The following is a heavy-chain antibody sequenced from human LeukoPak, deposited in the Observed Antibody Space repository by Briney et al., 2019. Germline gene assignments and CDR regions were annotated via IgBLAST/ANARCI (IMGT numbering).Heavy chain of an antibody. V-gene: IGHV3-23*01. CDR3: AKDPNGDYVGAFDG. CDR1: GFTINIYA. J-gene: IGHJ3*01. D-gene: IGHD4-17*01. CDR2: ITVNGGGI. Sequence: GGSLRLSCAPSGFTINIYAMTWVRQAPGKGLEWVSSITVNGGGISYADSVKGRFTISRDNSKNTLYLQMSGLRAEDTAVYYCAKDPNGDYVGAFDGWDQGTRVTVSS.